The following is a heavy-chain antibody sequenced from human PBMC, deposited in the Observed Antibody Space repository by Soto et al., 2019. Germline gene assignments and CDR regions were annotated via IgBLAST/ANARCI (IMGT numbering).Heavy chain of an antibody. CDR3: ARRWVPVLPDAFDS. J-gene: IGHJ3*02. CDR2: IYYSGST. V-gene: IGHV4-59*01. D-gene: IGHD3-10*01. CDR1: GDSISSYY. Sequence: QVQLQESRTGLVKPSETLSLTCTVSGDSISSYYWSWIRQPPGKGLEWIGYIYYSGSTNYNPSLKSRVTISVDTSKNQFSLKLSSVTAADTAVYYCARRWVPVLPDAFDSWGQGTMVTVSS.